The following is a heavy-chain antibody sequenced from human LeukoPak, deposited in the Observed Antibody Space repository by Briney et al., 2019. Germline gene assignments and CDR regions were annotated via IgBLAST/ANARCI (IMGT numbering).Heavy chain of an antibody. D-gene: IGHD3-10*01. V-gene: IGHV3-23*01. Sequence: GGSLRLSCAASGFTFSSYAMSWVRQAPGKGLEWVSAISGSGGSTYYADSVKGRFTISRDNSKSTLYLQMNSLRAEDTAVYYCAKLRMVRGVIIDYWGQGTLVTVSS. J-gene: IGHJ4*02. CDR2: ISGSGGST. CDR3: AKLRMVRGVIIDY. CDR1: GFTFSSYA.